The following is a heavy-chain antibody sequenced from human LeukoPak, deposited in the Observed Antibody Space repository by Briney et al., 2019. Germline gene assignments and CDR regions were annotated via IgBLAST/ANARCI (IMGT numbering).Heavy chain of an antibody. CDR1: GGSFSGYY. CDR2: INLSGST. V-gene: IGHV4-34*01. D-gene: IGHD3-10*01. J-gene: IGHJ5*02. CDR3: ARLRGFGELFWFDP. Sequence: SETLSLTCAVYGGSFSGYYWSWIRQPPGKGLEGIGEINLSGSTNYNPSLKSRVTISGDTSKNQFSLKLSSVTAADTAVYYCARLRGFGELFWFDPWGQGILVTVSS.